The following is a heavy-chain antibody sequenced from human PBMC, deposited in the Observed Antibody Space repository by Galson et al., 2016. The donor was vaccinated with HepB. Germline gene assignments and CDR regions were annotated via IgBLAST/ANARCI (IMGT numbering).Heavy chain of an antibody. Sequence: SLRLSCAASGLTFSSYWMHWVRQAPGKGLEWISHIKSDGRSTNYVDSVKGRFIISRDNAKNTLYLQMNSLRAEDTAVYYCARLSLVVGGTIDYWGQGTLVTVSS. CDR2: IKSDGRST. J-gene: IGHJ4*02. CDR1: GLTFSSYW. D-gene: IGHD6-19*01. CDR3: ARLSLVVGGTIDY. V-gene: IGHV3-74*01.